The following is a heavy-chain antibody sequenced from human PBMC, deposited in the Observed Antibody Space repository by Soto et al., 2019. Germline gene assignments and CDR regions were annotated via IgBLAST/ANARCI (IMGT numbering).Heavy chain of an antibody. CDR3: ASGQLVPNYYYYYGMDV. CDR1: GFTFSSYS. J-gene: IGHJ6*02. CDR2: ISSSSSTI. D-gene: IGHD6-6*01. Sequence: GGSLRLSCAASGFTFSSYSMNWVRQAPGKGLEWVSYISSSSSTIYYADSVKGRFTISRDNAKNPLYLQMNSLRDEDTAVYYCASGQLVPNYYYYYGMDVWGQGTTVTVSS. V-gene: IGHV3-48*02.